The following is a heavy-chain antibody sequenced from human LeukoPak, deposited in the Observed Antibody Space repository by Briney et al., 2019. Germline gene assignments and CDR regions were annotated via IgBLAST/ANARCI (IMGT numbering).Heavy chain of an antibody. CDR2: IYYSGST. J-gene: IGHJ5*02. V-gene: IGHV4-59*01. CDR3: ARANRIAARPVWFDP. Sequence: SETLSLTCTVSGGSISSYYWSWIRQPPGKGLEWIGYIYYSGSTNYNPSLKSRVTISVDTSKNQFSLKLSSVTAADTAVYYCARANRIAARPVWFDPWGQGTLVTVSS. CDR1: GGSISSYY. D-gene: IGHD6-6*01.